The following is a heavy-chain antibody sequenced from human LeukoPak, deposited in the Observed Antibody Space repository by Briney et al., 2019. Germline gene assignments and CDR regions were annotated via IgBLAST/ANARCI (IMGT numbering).Heavy chain of an antibody. V-gene: IGHV4-30-2*01. CDR1: GGSISSGGYS. J-gene: IGHJ4*02. D-gene: IGHD1-26*01. CDR2: IYHSGST. Sequence: ASETLSLTCAVSGGSISSGGYSWSWIRQPPGKGLEWIGYIYHSGSTYYNPSLKSRVTISVDTSKNQFSLKLSSVTAADTAVYYCARALGSWYYFDYWGQGTLVTVSS. CDR3: ARALGSWYYFDY.